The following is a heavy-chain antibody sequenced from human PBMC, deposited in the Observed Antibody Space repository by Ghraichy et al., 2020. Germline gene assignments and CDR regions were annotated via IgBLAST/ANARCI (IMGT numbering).Heavy chain of an antibody. J-gene: IGHJ4*02. CDR3: ARDSDVDY. CDR1: GFTFSRFW. V-gene: IGHV3-7*03. Sequence: LSLTCAASGFTFSRFWMTWVRQAPGTGLEWVANIKQDGSEKFYVDSVKDRFTISRDNAKNSRYLQMHSLRAEDTAVYYCARDSDVDYCGQGTLVTVSS. CDR2: IKQDGSEK.